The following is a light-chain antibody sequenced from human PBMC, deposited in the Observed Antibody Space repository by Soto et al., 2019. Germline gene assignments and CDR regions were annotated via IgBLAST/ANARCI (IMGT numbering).Light chain of an antibody. CDR3: QLLIIYPLT. CDR1: QGIASS. V-gene: IGKV1-9*01. CDR2: DAS. Sequence: DVQLTESPSFLSASVGDRVTITCRASQGIASSLAWYQQKLGKSPKLLIYDASTLFGGVPSRFSGSGSGTEFTLTILSLQPEDFASYYCQLLIIYPLTFGGGTKVNIK. J-gene: IGKJ4*01.